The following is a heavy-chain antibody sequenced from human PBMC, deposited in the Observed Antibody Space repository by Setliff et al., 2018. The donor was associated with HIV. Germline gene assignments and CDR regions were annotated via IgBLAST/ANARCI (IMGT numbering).Heavy chain of an antibody. CDR2: INYSGST. CDR1: GGSLRGPY. D-gene: IGHD7-27*01. V-gene: IGHV4-34*01. Sequence: SSETLSLTCSVNGGSLRGPYWSWIRQFPGKGLEWIGEINYSGSTNYTPSLKSRVIISLDQSRKQLFLRLTSLTAADTAVYFCARGGPVDSNFNSRFMDVWGKGTTVTVSS. CDR3: ARGGPVDSNFNSRFMDV. J-gene: IGHJ6*04.